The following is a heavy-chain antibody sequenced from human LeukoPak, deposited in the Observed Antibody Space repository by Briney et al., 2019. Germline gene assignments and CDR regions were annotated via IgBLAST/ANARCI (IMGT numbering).Heavy chain of an antibody. Sequence: GGSLRLSCAASGFTFSSYAMSWVRQAPGKGLEWVSAISGSGGSTYYADSVKGRFTISRDNSKNTLYLQMNSLRAEDTAVYYCAKEAPGRYDYVWGSYRSRGYYFDYWGQGTLVTVSS. CDR2: ISGSGGST. V-gene: IGHV3-23*01. CDR1: GFTFSSYA. CDR3: AKEAPGRYDYVWGSYRSRGYYFDY. D-gene: IGHD3-16*02. J-gene: IGHJ4*02.